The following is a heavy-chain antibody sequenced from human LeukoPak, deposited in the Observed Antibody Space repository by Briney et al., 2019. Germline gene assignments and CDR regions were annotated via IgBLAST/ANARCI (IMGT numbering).Heavy chain of an antibody. J-gene: IGHJ6*02. D-gene: IGHD3-22*01. Sequence: GASVKVSCKASGYTFTSYYMRCVRHAPGQGLEWMGIINPSGGSTSYAQKCQGRVTMSRDTSTSTVYMELSSLRSEDTAVYYCARDTEHYYYDSSGYYGPPGGYGMDVWGQGTTVTVSS. CDR1: GYTFTSYY. CDR2: INPSGGST. V-gene: IGHV1-46*01. CDR3: ARDTEHYYYDSSGYYGPPGGYGMDV.